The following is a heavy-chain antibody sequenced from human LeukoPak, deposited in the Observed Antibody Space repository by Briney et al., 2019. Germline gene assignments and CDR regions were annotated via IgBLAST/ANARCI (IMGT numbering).Heavy chain of an antibody. V-gene: IGHV3-23*01. CDR2: ISGSGGST. Sequence: GGSLRLSCAASGFTFSSYAMSWVRQAPGKGLEWVSAISGSGGSTYYADSVKGRFTISRDNSKNTLYLQMNSLRAEDTAGYYCAKDRAWIQLWLFQHWGQGTLVTVSS. D-gene: IGHD5-18*01. J-gene: IGHJ1*01. CDR1: GFTFSSYA. CDR3: AKDRAWIQLWLFQH.